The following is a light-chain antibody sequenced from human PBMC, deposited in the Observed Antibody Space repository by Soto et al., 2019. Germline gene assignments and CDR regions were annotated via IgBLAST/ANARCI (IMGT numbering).Light chain of an antibody. CDR2: EVT. V-gene: IGLV2-8*01. Sequence: QSVLTQPPSASGSPGQSVTISCTGTRSDVGGYNYVSWYQQHPGKAPKLMIYEVTQRPSGVPDRFSGSKSGNTASLPVSGLQAEDEADYYCSSYAGSNNYVFGTGTKVTV. J-gene: IGLJ1*01. CDR1: RSDVGGYNY. CDR3: SSYAGSNNYV.